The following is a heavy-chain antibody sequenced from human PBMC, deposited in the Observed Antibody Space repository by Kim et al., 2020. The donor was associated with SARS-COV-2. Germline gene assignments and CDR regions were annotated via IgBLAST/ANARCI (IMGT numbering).Heavy chain of an antibody. CDR2: IYYSGST. D-gene: IGHD2-21*02. Sequence: SETLSLTCTVSGGSISSYYWSWIRQPPGKGLEWIGYIYYSGSTNYNPSLKSRVTISVDTSKNQFSLKLSSVTAADTAVYYCARDIAVVTPGGFYYYGMDVWGQGTTVTVSS. CDR1: GGSISSYY. CDR3: ARDIAVVTPGGFYYYGMDV. V-gene: IGHV4-59*13. J-gene: IGHJ6*02.